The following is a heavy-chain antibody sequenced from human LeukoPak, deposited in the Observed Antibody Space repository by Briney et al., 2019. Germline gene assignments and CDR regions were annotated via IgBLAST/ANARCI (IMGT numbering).Heavy chain of an antibody. J-gene: IGHJ4*02. V-gene: IGHV4-31*03. CDR1: GGSIGSGTLY. CDR2: IYHTGIT. D-gene: IGHD3-16*01. CDR3: AASSGVTLGRF. Sequence: SQTLSLTCTVSGGSIGSGTLYYNWIRQHPGKGLEWIGYIYHTGITSYNPSLKGRVTMSVDTSLNQLFLKLSSLTAADTAVYYCAASSGVTLGRFWGQGTLVTVSS.